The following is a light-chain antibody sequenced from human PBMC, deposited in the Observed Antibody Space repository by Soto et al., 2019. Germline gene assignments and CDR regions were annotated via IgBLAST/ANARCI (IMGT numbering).Light chain of an antibody. CDR3: AAWDDSLSGQV. Sequence: QSVLTQPPSASGTPGQRVTISCSGSSSNIGSNYVYWYQQLPGTAPKLLIYRNNQRPSGVPDRFSGSKSGNSASLAISGLRSEDEADYYCAAWDDSLSGQVFGTGTKVTVL. CDR2: RNN. CDR1: SSNIGSNY. V-gene: IGLV1-47*01. J-gene: IGLJ1*01.